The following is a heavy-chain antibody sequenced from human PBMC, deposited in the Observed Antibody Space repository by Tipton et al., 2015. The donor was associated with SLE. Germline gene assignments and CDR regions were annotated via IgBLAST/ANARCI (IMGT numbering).Heavy chain of an antibody. CDR1: GGSISSHY. D-gene: IGHD3-10*01. Sequence: TLSLTCTVSGGSISSHYWSWIRQPPGKGLEWIGYIYYSGSTNYNPSLKSRVTISVDTSKNQFSLKLSSVTAADTAVYYCASMRFGESLRYMDVWGKGTTVTVSS. CDR3: ASMRFGESLRYMDV. CDR2: IYYSGST. V-gene: IGHV4-59*11. J-gene: IGHJ6*03.